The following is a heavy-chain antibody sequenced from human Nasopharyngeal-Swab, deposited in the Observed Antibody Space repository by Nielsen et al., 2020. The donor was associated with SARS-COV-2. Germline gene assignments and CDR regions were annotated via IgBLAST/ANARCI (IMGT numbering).Heavy chain of an antibody. V-gene: IGHV3-23*01. J-gene: IGHJ4*02. D-gene: IGHD2-15*01. Sequence: GGSLRLSCAASGFTFSSYAMSWVRQAPGKGLEWVSSITSSGDRTSNADSAKGRFTISRDNSKNTLYLQMSSLRAEDTAIYYCATPGTRCSGDSCDMWVFDYWGQGTQVTVSS. CDR2: ITSSGDRT. CDR3: ATPGTRCSGDSCDMWVFDY. CDR1: GFTFSSYA.